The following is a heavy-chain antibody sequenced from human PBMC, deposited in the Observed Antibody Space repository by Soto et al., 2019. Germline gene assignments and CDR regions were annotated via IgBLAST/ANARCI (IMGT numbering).Heavy chain of an antibody. CDR3: ARDRSTILGGVTPIDY. Sequence: EVQLVESGGGLAHSGGSLRLSCVASGFTFSPYGMNWVRQAPGKGLEWVSYISSSGSIIYYADSVRGRFTVSRDNAKSTLYLEMDGLRDEDTAVYYCARDRSTILGGVTPIDYWGQGTLVTVSS. J-gene: IGHJ4*02. D-gene: IGHD3-3*01. CDR1: GFTFSPYG. V-gene: IGHV3-48*02. CDR2: ISSSGSII.